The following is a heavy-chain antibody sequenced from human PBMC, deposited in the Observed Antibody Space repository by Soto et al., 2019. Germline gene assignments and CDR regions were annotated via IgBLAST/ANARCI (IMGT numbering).Heavy chain of an antibody. CDR3: AKYQPMTQPRPYFDY. V-gene: IGHV3-23*01. J-gene: IGHJ4*02. Sequence: EVQLLESGGDLIQPGGSLRLSCAASGFTFSSYAMSWVRQAPGKGLGWVSAIRSSGGSTFYADAVKGRFTISRDNSRNTLYLQMISLRAEDTAIYYCAKYQPMTQPRPYFDYWGQGTLVTVSS. CDR2: IRSSGGST. CDR1: GFTFSSYA. D-gene: IGHD3-22*01.